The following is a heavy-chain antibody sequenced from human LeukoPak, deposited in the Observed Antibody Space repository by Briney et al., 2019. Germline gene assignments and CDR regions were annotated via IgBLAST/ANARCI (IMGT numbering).Heavy chain of an antibody. V-gene: IGHV4-61*01. J-gene: IGHJ6*03. CDR2: IYYSGST. Sequence: SETLSLTCAVSGYSISSGYYWGWIRQPPGKGLEWIGYIYYSGSTNYNPSLKSRVTISVDTSKNQFSLKLSSVTAADTAVYYCARDSLYDFNAYYYYYMDVWGKGTTVTVSS. CDR1: GYSISSGYY. CDR3: ARDSLYDFNAYYYYYMDV. D-gene: IGHD3-3*01.